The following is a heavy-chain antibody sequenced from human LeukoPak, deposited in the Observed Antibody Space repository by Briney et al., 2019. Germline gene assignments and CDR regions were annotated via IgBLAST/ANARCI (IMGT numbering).Heavy chain of an antibody. Sequence: GESLKISCKGSGYSFTSYWIGWVRQMPGKGLEWMGIIYPGDSGTRYSPSFQGQVTISADKSISTAYLQWSSLKASDTAMYYCARATGYSSGWYSVDYWGQGTLVTVSS. CDR2: IYPGDSGT. J-gene: IGHJ4*02. CDR1: GYSFTSYW. D-gene: IGHD6-19*01. CDR3: ARATGYSSGWYSVDY. V-gene: IGHV5-51*01.